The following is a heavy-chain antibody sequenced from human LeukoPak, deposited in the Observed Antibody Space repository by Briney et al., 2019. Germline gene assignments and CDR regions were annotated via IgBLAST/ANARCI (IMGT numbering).Heavy chain of an antibody. D-gene: IGHD6-13*01. CDR1: GGTFSSYA. Sequence: GASVKVSCKPSGGTFSSYAISWVQQAPGQGLQWMGRIIPILGIANYAQKFQGRVTITADKSTSTAYMELSSLRSEDTAVYYCARSYSSSRNWFDPWGQGTLVTVSS. CDR3: ARSYSSSRNWFDP. J-gene: IGHJ5*02. CDR2: IIPILGIA. V-gene: IGHV1-69*04.